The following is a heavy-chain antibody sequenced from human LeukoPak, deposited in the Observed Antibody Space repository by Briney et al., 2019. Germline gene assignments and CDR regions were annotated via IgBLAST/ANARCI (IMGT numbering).Heavy chain of an antibody. CDR2: KNADGSST. CDR3: ARDRGHTFDY. CDR1: GFTFSTYW. Sequence: GVSLRLSCAASGFTFSTYWMHWVRQAPGKGLVWVSLKNADGSSTTYADSVKGRFTISRDNAKSTLYLQMNSLRAEDTAVYYCARDRGHTFDYWGQGTLVTLST. J-gene: IGHJ4*02. V-gene: IGHV3-74*01.